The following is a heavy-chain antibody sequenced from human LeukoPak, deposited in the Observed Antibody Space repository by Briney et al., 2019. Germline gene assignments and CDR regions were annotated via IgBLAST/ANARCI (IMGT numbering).Heavy chain of an antibody. J-gene: IGHJ4*02. CDR2: IKQDGSEK. CDR1: GFTFSSYW. CDR3: ARSFSKRSGGSEPDQRMQKSGISVY. V-gene: IGHV3-7*01. D-gene: IGHD2-15*01. Sequence: GGSLRLSCAGSGFTFSSYWMSWVRQAPGKGLEWVANIKQDGSEKYYVDSVKGRFTISRDNAKNSLYLQMNSLRAEDTAVYYCARSFSKRSGGSEPDQRMQKSGISVYWGQGTLVTVSS.